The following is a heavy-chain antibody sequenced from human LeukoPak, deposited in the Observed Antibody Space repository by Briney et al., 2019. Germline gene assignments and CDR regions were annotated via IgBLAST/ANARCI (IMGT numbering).Heavy chain of an antibody. J-gene: IGHJ4*02. CDR2: IKEDDSEI. D-gene: IGHD5-24*01. Sequence: GGSLRLSCAASGFTFSNYAIHWVRQAPGKGLEWVANIKEDDSEIYYVESVKGRFTISRDNAKNSLYLEMSSLRVEDTAVYFCARLRSLDKWGQGTLVTVS. V-gene: IGHV3-7*01. CDR1: GFTFSNYA. CDR3: ARLRSLDK.